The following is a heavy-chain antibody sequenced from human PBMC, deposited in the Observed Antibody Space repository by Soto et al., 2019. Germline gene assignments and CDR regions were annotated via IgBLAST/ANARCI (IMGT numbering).Heavy chain of an antibody. J-gene: IGHJ6*02. CDR3: AREEGYYDSSGYSDRYYYYYGMDV. CDR2: INPSGGST. V-gene: IGHV1-46*01. Sequence: ASVNVSCKSSGYTFTSYYIHWVRQAPGQGLECMGIINPSGGSTSYAQKFQGRVTMTRDTSTSTVYMELSSLRSEDTAVYYCAREEGYYDSSGYSDRYYYYYGMDVWGQGTTVTVSS. CDR1: GYTFTSYY. D-gene: IGHD3-22*01.